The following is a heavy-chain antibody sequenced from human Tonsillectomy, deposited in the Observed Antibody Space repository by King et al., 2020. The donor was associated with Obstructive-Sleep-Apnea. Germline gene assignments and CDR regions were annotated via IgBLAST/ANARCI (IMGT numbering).Heavy chain of an antibody. V-gene: IGHV3-23*04. Sequence: VQLVESGGGLVQPGGSLRLSCAASGFTFSSYAMSWVRQAPGKGLEWVSAISGSGGSTYYADSAKGRVTISRDNSKNTLYLQMNSLRAEDTAVYYCAKQQGYYYDSSGYYFDYWGQGTLVTVSS. CDR3: AKQQGYYYDSSGYYFDY. J-gene: IGHJ4*02. D-gene: IGHD3-22*01. CDR2: ISGSGGST. CDR1: GFTFSSYA.